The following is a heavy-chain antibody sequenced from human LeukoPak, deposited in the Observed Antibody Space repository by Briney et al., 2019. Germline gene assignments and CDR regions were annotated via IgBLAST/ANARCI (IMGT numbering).Heavy chain of an antibody. CDR1: GGSFSGYY. V-gene: IGHV4-34*01. CDR2: IYYSGST. D-gene: IGHD3-16*02. J-gene: IGHJ5*02. CDR3: ASVYDYVWGSYRDGNWFDP. Sequence: SETLSLTCAVYGGSFSGYYWSWIRHPPGKGLEWIGSIYYSGSTYYNPSLKSRVTISVDTSKNQFSLKLSSVTAADTAVYYCASVYDYVWGSYRDGNWFDPWGQGTLVTVSS.